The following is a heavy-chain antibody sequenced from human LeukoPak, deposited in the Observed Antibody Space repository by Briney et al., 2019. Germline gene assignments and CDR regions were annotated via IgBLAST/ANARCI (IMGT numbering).Heavy chain of an antibody. D-gene: IGHD6-13*01. J-gene: IGHJ5*02. Sequence: GGSLRLSCAASGFTFSSYWMHWVRQAPGKGLVWVSRINSDGSSTSYADSVKGRFTISRDNAKNTLYLQMNSLRAEDTAVYYCAGHNSSSWYEVWFDPWGQGTLVTVSS. CDR1: GFTFSSYW. V-gene: IGHV3-74*01. CDR2: INSDGSST. CDR3: AGHNSSSWYEVWFDP.